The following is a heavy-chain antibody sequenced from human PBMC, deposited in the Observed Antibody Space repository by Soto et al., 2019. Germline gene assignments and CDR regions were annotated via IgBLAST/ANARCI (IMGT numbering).Heavy chain of an antibody. Sequence: QVTLKESGPVLVKPTETLTLTCTVSGFSLSNARMGVSWIRQPPGKALEWLAHIFSNDEKSYSTSLKSRLTTSKDTSKSQVVLTMTNMDPVDTATYYCARTAAAGINYYYYYMDVWGKGTTVTVSS. CDR2: IFSNDEK. CDR3: ARTAAAGINYYYYYMDV. D-gene: IGHD6-13*01. V-gene: IGHV2-26*01. J-gene: IGHJ6*03. CDR1: GFSLSNARMG.